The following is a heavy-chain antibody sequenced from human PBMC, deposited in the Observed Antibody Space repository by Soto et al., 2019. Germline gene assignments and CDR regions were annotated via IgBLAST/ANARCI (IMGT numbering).Heavy chain of an antibody. J-gene: IGHJ3*02. CDR2: INAGNGNT. V-gene: IGHV1-3*01. Sequence: GASVKVSCKASGYTFTSYAMHWVRQAPGQRLEWMGWINAGNGNTKYSQKFQGRVTITRDTSASTACMELSSLRSEDTAVYYCARWPKDSSSWPDAFDIWGQGTMVTVSS. CDR3: ARWPKDSSSWPDAFDI. D-gene: IGHD6-13*01. CDR1: GYTFTSYA.